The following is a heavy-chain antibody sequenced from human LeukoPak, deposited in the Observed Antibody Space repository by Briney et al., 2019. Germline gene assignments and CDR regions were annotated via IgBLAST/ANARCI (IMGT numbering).Heavy chain of an antibody. CDR3: ARTRRAAVAGRFDS. CDR1: GASMSSNY. CDR2: IYHSGNT. J-gene: IGHJ4*02. V-gene: IGHV4-4*09. Sequence: KPSETLSLTCNVSGASMSSNYWSWIRQPPGKGLEWIGYIYHSGNTNYSPSLESRVTISVDESKNQFSVSVHFVSAAVTSVHYCARTRRAAVAGRFDSWGQGTLVTVSS. D-gene: IGHD6-19*01.